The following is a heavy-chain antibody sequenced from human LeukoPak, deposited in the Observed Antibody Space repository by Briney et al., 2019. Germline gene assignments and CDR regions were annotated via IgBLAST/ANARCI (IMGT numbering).Heavy chain of an antibody. CDR2: INPSGGNT. J-gene: IGHJ6*02. CDR1: GYTFSKYY. CDR3: ARGWTAPYYYYGMDV. D-gene: IGHD3/OR15-3a*01. V-gene: IGHV1-46*01. Sequence: ASVTVFCTASGYTFSKYYMPWVRQAPGQGLEWMGIINPSGGNTSYAQKFQGRVTVTRDTSTNTVYMELSSLRSEDTAVYYCARGWTAPYYYYGMDVWGQGTTVTVSS.